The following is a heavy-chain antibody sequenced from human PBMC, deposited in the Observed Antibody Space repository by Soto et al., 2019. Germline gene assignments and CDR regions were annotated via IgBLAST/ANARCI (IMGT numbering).Heavy chain of an antibody. J-gene: IGHJ6*02. D-gene: IGHD2-2*01. CDR2: IIPIFGTA. V-gene: IGHV1-69*13. CDR1: GGTFSSYA. CDR3: ARAIPAAMDYYYYGMDV. Sequence: GASVKVSCKASGGTFSSYAISWVRQAPGQGIEWMGGIIPIFGTANYAQKFQGRATITADESTSTAYMELSSLRSEDTAVYYCARAIPAAMDYYYYGMDVWGQGTTVTVSS.